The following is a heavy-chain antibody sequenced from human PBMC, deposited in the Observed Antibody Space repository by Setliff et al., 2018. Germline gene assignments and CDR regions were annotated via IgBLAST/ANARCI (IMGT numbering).Heavy chain of an antibody. V-gene: IGHV4-59*08. D-gene: IGHD3-10*01. CDR3: AKATGFGELFI. CDR1: GGSISSSY. Sequence: PSETLSLTCTVSGGSISSSYWSWIRQPPGKGLEWIGYFYHSGSMNYSPSLKGRVTMSVDTSKNQVSLRLTSVTAADTAIYYCAKATGFGELFIWGQGTLVTVSS. CDR2: FYHSGSM. J-gene: IGHJ4*02.